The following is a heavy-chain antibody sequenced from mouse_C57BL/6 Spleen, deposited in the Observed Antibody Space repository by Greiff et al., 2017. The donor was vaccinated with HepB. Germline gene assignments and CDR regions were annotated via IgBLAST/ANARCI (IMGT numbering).Heavy chain of an antibody. CDR3: ARSGGYYGDYYAMDY. CDR2: INPSNGGT. Sequence: VQLQQPGTELVKPGASVKLSCKASGYTFTSYWMHWVKQRPGQGLEWIGNINPSNGGTNYNEKFKSKATLTVDKSSSTSSMQLSSLTSEDSAVYYCARSGGYYGDYYAMDYWGQGTSVTVSS. V-gene: IGHV1-53*01. D-gene: IGHD1-1*01. J-gene: IGHJ4*01. CDR1: GYTFTSYW.